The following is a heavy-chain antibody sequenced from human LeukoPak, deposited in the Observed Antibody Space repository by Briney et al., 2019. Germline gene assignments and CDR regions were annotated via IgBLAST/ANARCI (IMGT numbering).Heavy chain of an antibody. J-gene: IGHJ6*02. D-gene: IGHD5-12*01. V-gene: IGHV1-69*13. CDR2: IIPIFGTA. CDR3: ARGYDSYYGMDV. Sequence: SVKVSCKASGYTFTSYDINWVRQATGQGLEWMGWIIPIFGTANYAQKFQGRVTITADESTSTAYMELSSLRSEDTAVYYCARGYDSYYGMDVWGQGTTVTVSS. CDR1: GYTFTSYD.